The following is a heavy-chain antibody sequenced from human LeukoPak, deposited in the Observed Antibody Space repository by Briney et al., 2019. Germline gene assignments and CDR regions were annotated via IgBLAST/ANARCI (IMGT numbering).Heavy chain of an antibody. CDR3: ARAQGFRAYYDSSGDAFDI. J-gene: IGHJ3*02. V-gene: IGHV3-23*01. CDR2: ISGSGGST. CDR1: GFTFSSYA. Sequence: GGSLRLSCAASGFTFSSYAMSWVRQAPGKGLEWVSAISGSGGSTYYADSVKGRFTISRDNSKNSLYLQMNSLRAEDTAVYYCARAQGFRAYYDSSGDAFDIWGQGTMVTVSS. D-gene: IGHD3-22*01.